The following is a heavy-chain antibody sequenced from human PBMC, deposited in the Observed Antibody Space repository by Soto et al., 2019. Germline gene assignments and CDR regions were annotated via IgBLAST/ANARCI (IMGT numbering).Heavy chain of an antibody. J-gene: IGHJ6*02. V-gene: IGHV4-34*01. Sequence: SETLSLTCAVYGGSFSGYYWSWIRQPPGKGLEWIGEISHSGSTNYNPSLKSRVTISVDTSKNQFSLKLSSVTAADTAVYYCARGDIVVVPAAIRPLYYYYGMDVWGQGTTVTVSS. CDR1: GGSFSGYY. CDR3: ARGDIVVVPAAIRPLYYYYGMDV. D-gene: IGHD2-2*02. CDR2: ISHSGST.